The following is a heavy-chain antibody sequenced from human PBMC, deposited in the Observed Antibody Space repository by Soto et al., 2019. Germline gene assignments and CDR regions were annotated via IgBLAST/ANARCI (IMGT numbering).Heavy chain of an antibody. Sequence: RRLSCAASGFTFSSYEMNWVRQAPGKGLEWVSYISSGGSTIYYADSVKGRFTISRDNAKSSLYLQMNSLRAEDTAAYYCAREGFSSYGMDVWGQGTTVTVSS. V-gene: IGHV3-48*03. J-gene: IGHJ6*02. D-gene: IGHD6-19*01. CDR1: GFTFSSYE. CDR2: ISSGGSTI. CDR3: AREGFSSYGMDV.